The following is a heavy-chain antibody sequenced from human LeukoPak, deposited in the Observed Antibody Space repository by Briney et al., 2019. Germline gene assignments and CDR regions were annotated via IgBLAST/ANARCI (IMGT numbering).Heavy chain of an antibody. CDR1: GFTFSSHG. J-gene: IGHJ5*02. CDR2: ISGSGDRR. D-gene: IGHD3-10*01. CDR3: AKNQWSGFGELSDWFDP. Sequence: GGPLRLSCADSGFTFSSHGMSWVRQAPGKGLEWVSAISGSGDRRFYADSVKGRFTISRDNFKNTLYLQMNSLRAEDTAVYYCAKNQWSGFGELSDWFDPWGQGTLVTVSS. V-gene: IGHV3-23*01.